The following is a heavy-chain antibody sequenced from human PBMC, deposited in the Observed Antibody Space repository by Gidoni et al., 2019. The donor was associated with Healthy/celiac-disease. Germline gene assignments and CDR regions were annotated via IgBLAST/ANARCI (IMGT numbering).Heavy chain of an antibody. D-gene: IGHD3-9*01. Sequence: QVQLVQSGAEVKKPGASVKVSCKASGYTFTSYYMHWVRQAPGQGLEWMGIINPSGGSTSYAQKLQGRVTMTRDTSTSTVYMELSSLRSEDTAVYYCAREQGHYDILTGYPPHFDYWGQGTLVTVSS. V-gene: IGHV1-46*04. CDR3: AREQGHYDILTGYPPHFDY. CDR2: INPSGGST. J-gene: IGHJ4*02. CDR1: GYTFTSYY.